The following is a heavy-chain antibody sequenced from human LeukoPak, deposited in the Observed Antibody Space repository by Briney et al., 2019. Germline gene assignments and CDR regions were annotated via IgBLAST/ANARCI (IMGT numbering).Heavy chain of an antibody. CDR2: IKQDGSER. V-gene: IGHV3-7*01. D-gene: IGHD2-8*02. J-gene: IGHJ4*02. Sequence: GGSLRLSCAASGFTFSRHWMTWVRQAPGKGPEWVANIKQDGSERYYVHSVRGRFTISRDNAKNALYLQMNSLRVEDTAVYYCARDGGHSTDLDYWGQGILVTVSS. CDR3: ARDGGHSTDLDY. CDR1: GFTFSRHW.